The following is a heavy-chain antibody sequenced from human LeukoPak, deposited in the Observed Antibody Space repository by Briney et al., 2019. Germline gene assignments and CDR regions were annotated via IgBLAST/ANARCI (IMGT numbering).Heavy chain of an antibody. Sequence: GGSLRLSCAASGFTVSSNYMSWVRQAPGKGLEWVSVIYSGGSTYYADSVKGRFTISRDNSKNTLYLQMNSLRAEDTAVYYCARGIAAAGTWEYYFDCWGQGTLVTVSS. CDR3: ARGIAAAGTWEYYFDC. CDR1: GFTVSSNY. D-gene: IGHD6-13*01. J-gene: IGHJ4*02. V-gene: IGHV3-53*01. CDR2: IYSGGST.